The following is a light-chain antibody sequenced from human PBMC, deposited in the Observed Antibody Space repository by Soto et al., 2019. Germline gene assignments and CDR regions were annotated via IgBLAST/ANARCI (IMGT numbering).Light chain of an antibody. V-gene: IGLV2-23*02. J-gene: IGLJ3*02. CDR3: CSYAADNSWV. CDR2: GVT. Sequence: QSALTQPASVSGSPGQSITVSCTGTSSDVGSYDLVSWYQQHPGQAPKVMIYGVTKRPSGVSNRFSGNRSGNTASLTISGLQAEDDAEYYCCSYAADNSWVFGGGTKLTVL. CDR1: SSDVGSYDL.